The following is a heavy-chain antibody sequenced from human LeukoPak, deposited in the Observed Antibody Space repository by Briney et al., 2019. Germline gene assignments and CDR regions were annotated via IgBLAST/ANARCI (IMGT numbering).Heavy chain of an antibody. J-gene: IGHJ4*02. D-gene: IGHD3-10*01. CDR2: INWNGGST. V-gene: IGHV3-20*04. Sequence: GGSLRLSCAASGFTFDDYGMSWVRQAPEKGLEWVPGINWNGGSTGYADSVKGRFTISRDNAKNSLYLQMNSLRAEDTAVYYCARGYGSGSSSPFDYWGQGTLVTVSS. CDR3: ARGYGSGSSSPFDY. CDR1: GFTFDDYG.